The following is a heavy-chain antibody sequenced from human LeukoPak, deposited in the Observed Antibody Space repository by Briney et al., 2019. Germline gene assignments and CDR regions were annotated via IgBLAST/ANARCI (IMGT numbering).Heavy chain of an antibody. CDR3: ARGDIVGAPPAH. D-gene: IGHD1-26*01. J-gene: IGHJ4*02. CDR2: INAGNGNT. CDR1: GYTFTSYA. Sequence: GASVTVSCKASGYTFTSYAMHWVRQAPGQRLEWMGWINAGNGNTKYSQKFQGRVTITRDTSASTAYMELSSLRSEDTAVYYCARGDIVGAPPAHWGQGTLVTVSS. V-gene: IGHV1-3*01.